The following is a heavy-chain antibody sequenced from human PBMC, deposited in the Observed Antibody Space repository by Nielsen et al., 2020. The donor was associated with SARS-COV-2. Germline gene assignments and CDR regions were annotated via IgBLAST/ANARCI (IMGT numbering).Heavy chain of an antibody. CDR2: INPNSAGT. CDR3: ARDEYNYGYNWFDT. Sequence: ASVKVSCKASGYTFTGHYIHWVRQAPGQGLEWMGRINPNSAGTNYAQTFKGRVTLTTDTSISTAYMDLSWLGSDDTAVYYCARDEYNYGYNWFDTWGQGTLVTVSS. V-gene: IGHV1-2*06. J-gene: IGHJ5*02. D-gene: IGHD5-18*01. CDR1: GYTFTGHY.